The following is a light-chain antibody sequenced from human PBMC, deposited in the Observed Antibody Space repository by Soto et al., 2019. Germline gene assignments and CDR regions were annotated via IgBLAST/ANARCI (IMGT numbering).Light chain of an antibody. V-gene: IGLV2-14*01. CDR2: EVT. CDR1: SSDVGGYNF. CDR3: SSFGSDTFVV. Sequence: QSVLTQPASVSGSPGQSITISCTGTSSDVGGYNFVSWYQQYPGKAPKLIISEVTNRPSGVSNRFFGSKSGNTASLTISGLKAEDEADYYCSSFGSDTFVVFGGGTKLTV. J-gene: IGLJ2*01.